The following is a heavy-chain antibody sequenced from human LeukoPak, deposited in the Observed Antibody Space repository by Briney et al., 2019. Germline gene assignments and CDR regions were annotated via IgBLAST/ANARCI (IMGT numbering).Heavy chain of an antibody. Sequence: ASETLSLTCTVSGGSISSYYWSWIRQPAGKGLEWIGRIYTSGSTNYNPSLKSRVTMSVDTSKNQFSLKLSSVTAADTGVYYCAREGYDFWSGYYHSFWFDPWGQGTLVTVSS. J-gene: IGHJ5*02. D-gene: IGHD3-3*01. CDR2: IYTSGST. V-gene: IGHV4-4*07. CDR3: AREGYDFWSGYYHSFWFDP. CDR1: GGSISSYY.